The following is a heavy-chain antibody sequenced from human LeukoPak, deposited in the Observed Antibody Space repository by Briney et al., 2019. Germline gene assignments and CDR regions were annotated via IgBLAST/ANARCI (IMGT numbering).Heavy chain of an antibody. Sequence: PGGSLKLSCATSGFTFSGSAMHWVRQASGKGLEWVGRIRSKANTYATAYAASVKGRFTISRDDSKNTAYLQMNSLKTEDTAVYYCARWGLGSSWDVFENWGQGTLVTVSS. CDR3: ARWGLGSSWDVFEN. D-gene: IGHD6-13*01. CDR1: GFTFSGSA. CDR2: IRSKANTYAT. J-gene: IGHJ4*02. V-gene: IGHV3-73*01.